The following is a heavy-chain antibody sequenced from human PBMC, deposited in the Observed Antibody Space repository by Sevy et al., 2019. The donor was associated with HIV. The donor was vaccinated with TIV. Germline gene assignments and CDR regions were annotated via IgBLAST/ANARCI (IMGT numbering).Heavy chain of an antibody. D-gene: IGHD3-3*02. CDR3: EREHFARSLDY. Sequence: GGSLRLSCAASGFTFGTDGMYWVRQTPGKGLEWVANIWFDGSNEDYAVSAKGRFTISRDNSKNTLFLQMNSLRAEDTAVYYCEREHFARSLDYWGQGTLVTVSS. CDR2: IWFDGSNE. J-gene: IGHJ4*02. V-gene: IGHV3-33*02. CDR1: GFTFGTDG.